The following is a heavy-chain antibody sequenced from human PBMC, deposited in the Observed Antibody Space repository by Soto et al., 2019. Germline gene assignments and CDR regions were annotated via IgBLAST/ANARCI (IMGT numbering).Heavy chain of an antibody. CDR2: ISSSSSTI. CDR3: ARARTILSYYYYMDV. CDR1: GFTFSSYS. J-gene: IGHJ6*03. Sequence: GGSLRLSCAASGFTFSSYSMNWVRQAPGKGLEWVSYISSSSSTIYYAASVKGRFTISRDNAKNSLYLQMNSLRAEDTAVYYCARARTILSYYYYMDVWGKGTTVTVSS. V-gene: IGHV3-48*01. D-gene: IGHD3-3*01.